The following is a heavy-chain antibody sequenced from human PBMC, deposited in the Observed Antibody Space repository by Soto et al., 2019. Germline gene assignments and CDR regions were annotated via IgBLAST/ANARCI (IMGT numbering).Heavy chain of an antibody. CDR2: ISHDGGAV. Sequence: QVQLVESGGGVVQPGRSLRLSCAASGFSFSTTGMHWVRQAPGKGLEWVAMISHDGGAVHFADSVKGRFTISRDDSTNTLYLQMNSLRPEDTAVHYCAKDLYSSDWFNFFDSWGQGSLLTVSS. CDR1: GFSFSTTG. V-gene: IGHV3-30*18. J-gene: IGHJ5*01. D-gene: IGHD6-19*01. CDR3: AKDLYSSDWFNFFDS.